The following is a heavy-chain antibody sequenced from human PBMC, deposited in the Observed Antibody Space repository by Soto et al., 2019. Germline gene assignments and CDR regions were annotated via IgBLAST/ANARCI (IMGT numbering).Heavy chain of an antibody. Sequence: QVQLVQSGAEVKKPGSSVKVSCKASGGTFSTYAISWVRHAPGQGLEWMGGIIPIFGTAKYAQKFQGRVTITADESTSTAYMELSSLRSEDTAVYYCAREIFGVIISGGRDAFDIWGQGTMVTVSS. CDR2: IIPIFGTA. CDR1: GGTFSTYA. V-gene: IGHV1-69*01. J-gene: IGHJ3*02. CDR3: AREIFGVIISGGRDAFDI. D-gene: IGHD3-3*01.